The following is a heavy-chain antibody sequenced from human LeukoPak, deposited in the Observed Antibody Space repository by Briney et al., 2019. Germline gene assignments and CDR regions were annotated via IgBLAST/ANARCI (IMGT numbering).Heavy chain of an antibody. CDR1: GFTFSSYG. J-gene: IGHJ4*02. CDR3: AKEYYDILTGYYTYYFDY. Sequence: PGGSLRLSCAASGFTFSSYGMSWVRQAPGKGLEWVSAISGSGGSTYYADSVEGRFTISRDNPKNTLYLQMNSLRAEDTAVYYCAKEYYDILTGYYTYYFDYWGQGTLVTVSS. D-gene: IGHD3-9*01. CDR2: ISGSGGST. V-gene: IGHV3-23*01.